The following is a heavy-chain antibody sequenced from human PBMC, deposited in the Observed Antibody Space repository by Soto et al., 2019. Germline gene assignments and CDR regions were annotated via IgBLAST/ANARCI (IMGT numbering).Heavy chain of an antibody. Sequence: GGSLRLSCAASGFTFDDYAMHWVRQAPGKGLEWVSGISWNSGSIGYADSVKGRFTISRDNAKNSLYLQMNSLRAEDTALYYCAKDGQWLVYYMAVWGKGTTVTVSS. CDR1: GFTFDDYA. CDR2: ISWNSGSI. D-gene: IGHD6-19*01. J-gene: IGHJ6*03. CDR3: AKDGQWLVYYMAV. V-gene: IGHV3-9*01.